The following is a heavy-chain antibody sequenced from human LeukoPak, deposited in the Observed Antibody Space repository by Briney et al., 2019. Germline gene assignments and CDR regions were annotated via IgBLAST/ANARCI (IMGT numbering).Heavy chain of an antibody. CDR1: GFTFSNYA. D-gene: IGHD3-3*02. CDR3: ARRSAFSPPPFAY. Sequence: GGSLRLSCAASGFTFSNYAMHWVRQAPGKGLEWLAVISTDGYTQSYADSVKGRFTISRDNSKSTLCLQVTSLGAEDTTVYYCARRSAFSPPPFAYWGQGTLVTVSS. CDR2: ISTDGYTQ. J-gene: IGHJ4*02. V-gene: IGHV3-30-3*01.